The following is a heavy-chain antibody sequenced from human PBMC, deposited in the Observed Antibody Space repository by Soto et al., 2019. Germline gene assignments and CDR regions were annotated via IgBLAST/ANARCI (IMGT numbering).Heavy chain of an antibody. CDR1: GGSISSYY. CDR2: IYYSGST. CDR3: ARHGSGSYYRYYYYYMDV. D-gene: IGHD3-10*01. V-gene: IGHV4-59*08. Sequence: SETLSLTFTVSGGSISSYYWSWTPQPPGKGLESIGYIYYSGSTNYNPSLKSRVTISVDTSKNQFSLKLSSVTAADTAVYYCARHGSGSYYRYYYYYMDVWGKGTTVT. J-gene: IGHJ6*03.